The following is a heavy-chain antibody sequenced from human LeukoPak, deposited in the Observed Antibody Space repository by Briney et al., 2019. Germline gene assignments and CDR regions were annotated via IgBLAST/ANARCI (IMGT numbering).Heavy chain of an antibody. CDR1: GYTFTGYY. CDR2: INPNSGGT. CDR3: ARVVIAAAGTVAFDY. Sequence: GASVKVSCKASGYTFTGYYMHWVRQAPGQGLEWMGWINPNSGGTNYAQKFQGRVTMTRDTSISTAYMELSRLRSDDTAVYYCARVVIAAAGTVAFDYWGQGTLVTVSS. V-gene: IGHV1-2*02. J-gene: IGHJ4*02. D-gene: IGHD6-13*01.